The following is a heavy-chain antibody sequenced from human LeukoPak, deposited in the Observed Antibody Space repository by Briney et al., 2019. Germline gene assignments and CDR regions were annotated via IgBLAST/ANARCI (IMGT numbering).Heavy chain of an antibody. CDR3: ARGVEPLAANTLAY. D-gene: IGHD1-14*01. V-gene: IGHV3-53*01. CDR1: GFTLSTND. J-gene: IGHJ4*02. Sequence: GGSLRLSCAASGFTLSTNDMTWVRQAPGKGLEWVSVLCSAGNTKYSDSVQGRFTISSNNSKNTLYLEMNSLSPDDTAVYYCARGVEPLAANTLAYWGQGTLVTVSS. CDR2: LCSAGNT.